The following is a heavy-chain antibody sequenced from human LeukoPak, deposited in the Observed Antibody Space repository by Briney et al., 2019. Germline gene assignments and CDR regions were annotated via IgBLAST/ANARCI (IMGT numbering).Heavy chain of an antibody. D-gene: IGHD5-24*01. J-gene: IGHJ4*02. CDR1: GFTFSSYS. Sequence: GGSLRLSCAASGFTFSSYSMNWVRQAPGKGLEWVSSISSSSSYIYYADSVKGRFTISRDNAKNSLYLQMNSLRAEDTAVYYCARSGGWLPSDYWGQGTLVTVSS. CDR3: ARSGGWLPSDY. CDR2: ISSSSSYI. V-gene: IGHV3-21*04.